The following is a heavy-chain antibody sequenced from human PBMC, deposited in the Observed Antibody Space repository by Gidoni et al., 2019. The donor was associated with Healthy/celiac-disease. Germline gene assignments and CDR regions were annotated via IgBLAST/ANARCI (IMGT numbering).Heavy chain of an antibody. J-gene: IGHJ4*02. D-gene: IGHD4-17*01. CDR3: ARVTYGDYPPDY. CDR1: AGSISSGEYY. V-gene: IGHV4-30-4*01. CDR2: SYYSGSN. Sequence: VQLQESGPGLVTPSPTLSLTCTVSAGSISSGEYYWSWLRQHPGKGREWIGYSYYSGSNYYKPSLKSRVTRSVDTSKNQFSRKRSSVTAADTAVYYCARVTYGDYPPDYWGQGTLVTVSS.